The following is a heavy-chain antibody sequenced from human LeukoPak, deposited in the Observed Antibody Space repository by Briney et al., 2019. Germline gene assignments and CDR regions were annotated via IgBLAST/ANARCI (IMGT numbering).Heavy chain of an antibody. CDR3: ARVVVPAARRRPDWFDP. Sequence: PSETLSLTCTVSGGSISSGDYYWSWIRQPPGKGLEWIGCIYYSGSTYYNPSLKSRVTISVDTSKNQFSLKLSSVTAADTAVYYCARVVVPAARRRPDWFDPWGQGTLVTVSS. J-gene: IGHJ5*02. CDR1: GGSISSGDYY. D-gene: IGHD2-2*01. V-gene: IGHV4-30-4*08. CDR2: IYYSGST.